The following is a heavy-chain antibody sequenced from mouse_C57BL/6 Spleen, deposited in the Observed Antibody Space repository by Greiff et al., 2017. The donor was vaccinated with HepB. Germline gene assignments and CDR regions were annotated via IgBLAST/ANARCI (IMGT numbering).Heavy chain of an antibody. Sequence: VQLQESGAELVKPGASVKLSCKASGYTFTEYTIHWVKQRSGQGLEWIGWFYPGSGSIKYNEKFKDKATLTADKSSSTVYMELSRLTSEDSAVYFCARHEVYYGGFHSYAMDYWGQGTSVTVSS. CDR1: GYTFTEYT. V-gene: IGHV1-62-2*01. CDR2: FYPGSGSI. J-gene: IGHJ4*01. D-gene: IGHD2-1*01. CDR3: ARHEVYYGGFHSYAMDY.